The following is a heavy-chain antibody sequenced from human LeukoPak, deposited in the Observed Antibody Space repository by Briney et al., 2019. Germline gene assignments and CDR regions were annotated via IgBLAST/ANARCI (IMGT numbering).Heavy chain of an antibody. CDR2: ISDSGGST. Sequence: GGSLRLSCAASGFFFRNYAINWVRQAPGKGLEWVSVISDSGGSTYYADSVKGRFTISRDNSKNMLYLQMNSLRAEDTAVYLCVRSAVIPDNWFDPWGQGTLVTVSS. CDR3: VRSAVIPDNWFDP. J-gene: IGHJ5*02. CDR1: GFFFRNYA. V-gene: IGHV3-23*01. D-gene: IGHD2/OR15-2a*01.